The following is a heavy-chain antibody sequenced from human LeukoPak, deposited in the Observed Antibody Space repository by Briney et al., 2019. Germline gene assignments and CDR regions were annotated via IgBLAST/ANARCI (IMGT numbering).Heavy chain of an antibody. Sequence: GGSLRLSCAASGFTFSSYWMSWVRQDPRKGLVWVSRINGDGRNINYADPVRGRFTISRDNAKNTLYLQMNTLRVEDTAVYYCTRDLMDYDVSTGLHHYYMDVWGQGTTVTVSS. CDR3: TRDLMDYDVSTGLHHYYMDV. J-gene: IGHJ6*02. CDR2: INGDGRNI. CDR1: GFTFSSYW. D-gene: IGHD3-9*01. V-gene: IGHV3-74*01.